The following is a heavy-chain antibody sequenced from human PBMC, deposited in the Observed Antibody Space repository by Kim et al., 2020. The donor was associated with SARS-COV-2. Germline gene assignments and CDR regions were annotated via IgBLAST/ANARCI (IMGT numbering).Heavy chain of an antibody. V-gene: IGHV3-21*01. Sequence: VKGRFTISRDNAKNSLYLQMNSLRAEDTAVYYCARDGDGYCSSTSCYTDYWGQGTLVTVSS. J-gene: IGHJ4*02. CDR3: ARDGDGYCSSTSCYTDY. D-gene: IGHD2-2*02.